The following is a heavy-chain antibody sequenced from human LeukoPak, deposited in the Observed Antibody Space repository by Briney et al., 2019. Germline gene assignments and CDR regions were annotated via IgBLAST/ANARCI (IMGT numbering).Heavy chain of an antibody. Sequence: GGSLRLSCAASGFTFGSYGMHWVRQAPGKGLEWVAVIWYDGSNKYYADSVKGRFTISRDNSKNTLYLQMNSLRAEDTAVYYCARGTYVGGYFDYWGQGTLVTVSS. CDR2: IWYDGSNK. J-gene: IGHJ4*02. CDR3: ARGTYVGGYFDY. D-gene: IGHD3-16*01. CDR1: GFTFGSYG. V-gene: IGHV3-33*01.